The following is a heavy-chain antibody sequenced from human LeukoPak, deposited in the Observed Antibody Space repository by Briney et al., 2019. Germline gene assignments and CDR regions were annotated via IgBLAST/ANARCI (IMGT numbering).Heavy chain of an antibody. Sequence: SQTLSLTCTVSGGSISSGSYYWSWIRQPAGKGLEWIGRIYTSGSTNYNPSLKSRVTISVDTSKNQFSLKLSSVTAADTAVYYCAREVGYCSGGSCYPANYFDYRGQGTLVTVSS. CDR3: AREVGYCSGGSCYPANYFDY. D-gene: IGHD2-15*01. CDR1: GGSISSGSYY. V-gene: IGHV4-61*02. J-gene: IGHJ4*02. CDR2: IYTSGST.